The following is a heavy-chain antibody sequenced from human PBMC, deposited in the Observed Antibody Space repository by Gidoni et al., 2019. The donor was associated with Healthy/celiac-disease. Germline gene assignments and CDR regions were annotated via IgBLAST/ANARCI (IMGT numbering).Heavy chain of an antibody. CDR3: ARQAARQGYFQH. D-gene: IGHD6-6*01. V-gene: IGHV4-34*01. CDR2: INHSGST. Sequence: QVQLQQWGAGLLKPSETLSLPCAASGGSFSGYYVSWIRQPPGKVLEWSGEINHSGSTNYNAALKRRVTISVEKYKNQFSLKLSSVTAADTAVYYWARQAARQGYFQHWGQGTLVTVSS. CDR1: GGSFSGYY. J-gene: IGHJ1*01.